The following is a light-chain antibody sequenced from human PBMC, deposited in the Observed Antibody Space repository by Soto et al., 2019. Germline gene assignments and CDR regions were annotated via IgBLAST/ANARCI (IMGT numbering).Light chain of an antibody. CDR3: QQAYSLPFT. CDR1: QAIINY. Sequence: DIQMTQSPSSVSASVGDRVTITCRASQAIINYLAWYQQKPGKAPKLLISTTSRLQSGVPSRFSGSTSGTHFTLTISRLQPEDFATYYCQQAYSLPFTFGQGTRLEIK. CDR2: TTS. V-gene: IGKV1-12*01. J-gene: IGKJ5*01.